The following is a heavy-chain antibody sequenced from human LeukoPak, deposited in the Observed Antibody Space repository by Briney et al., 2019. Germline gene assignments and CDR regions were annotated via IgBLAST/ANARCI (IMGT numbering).Heavy chain of an antibody. J-gene: IGHJ6*02. V-gene: IGHV3-74*01. D-gene: IGHD2-15*01. Sequence: GGSLRLSCAAFGFTFSNYWMHWVRQAPGKGLVWVSRINSDGSSTSYADSVKGRFTISRDNAKNTLYLQMNSLRAEDTAVYYCARDYSSSWAYYYYYGMDVWGQGTTVTVSS. CDR2: INSDGSST. CDR1: GFTFSNYW. CDR3: ARDYSSSWAYYYYYGMDV.